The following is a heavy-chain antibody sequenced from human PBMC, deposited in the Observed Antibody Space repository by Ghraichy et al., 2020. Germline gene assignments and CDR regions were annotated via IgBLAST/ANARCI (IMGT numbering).Heavy chain of an antibody. V-gene: IGHV3-15*01. J-gene: IGHJ4*02. Sequence: GSLRLSCAACGFSFTDTWMSWVRQAPGRGLEWVGRIKSKANGETTSYAAPVKDRITISRDDSRTTLYLQMSSLRTEDTAVYYCTADTYDSSGYSHDYWGQGILVTVSS. D-gene: IGHD3-22*01. CDR2: IKSKANGETT. CDR1: GFSFTDTW. CDR3: TADTYDSSGYSHDY.